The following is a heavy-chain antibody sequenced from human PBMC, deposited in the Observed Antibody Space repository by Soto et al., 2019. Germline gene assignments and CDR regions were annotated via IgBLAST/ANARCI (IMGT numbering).Heavy chain of an antibody. D-gene: IGHD3-3*01. CDR3: AKRSYDFWSGYPPIDY. V-gene: IGHV3-23*01. J-gene: IGHJ4*02. Sequence: PGGSLRLSCAASGFTFSSYAMSWVRQAPGKGLEWVSAISGSGGSTYYADSVKGRFTISRDNSKNTLYLQMSSLRAEDTAVYYCAKRSYDFWSGYPPIDYWGQGTLVTVSS. CDR2: ISGSGGST. CDR1: GFTFSSYA.